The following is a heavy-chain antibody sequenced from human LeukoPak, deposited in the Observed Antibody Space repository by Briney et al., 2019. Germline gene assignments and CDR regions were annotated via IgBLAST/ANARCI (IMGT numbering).Heavy chain of an antibody. D-gene: IGHD3-22*01. CDR2: ISSSSSYI. V-gene: IGHV3-21*01. Sequence: SGGSLRLSCAAPGFTFSSYSMNWVRQAPGKGLEWVSSISSSSSYIYYADSVKGRFTISRDNAKNSLYLQMNSLRAEDTAVYYCARQRYYDSSGYLGYWGQGTLVTVSS. J-gene: IGHJ4*02. CDR1: GFTFSSYS. CDR3: ARQRYYDSSGYLGY.